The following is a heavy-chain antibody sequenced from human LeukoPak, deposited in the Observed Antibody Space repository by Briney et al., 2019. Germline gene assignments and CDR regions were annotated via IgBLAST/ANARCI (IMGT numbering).Heavy chain of an antibody. CDR3: ARDRRYYYGSGSYYTLYFQH. Sequence: SETLSLTCAVYGGSFSGYYWSWIRQPPGKGLEWIGEINHSGSTNYNPSLKSRVTISVDASKNQFSLKLSSVTAADTAVYYCARDRRYYYGSGSYYTLYFQHWGQGTLVTVSS. CDR1: GGSFSGYY. CDR2: INHSGST. D-gene: IGHD3-10*01. J-gene: IGHJ1*01. V-gene: IGHV4-34*01.